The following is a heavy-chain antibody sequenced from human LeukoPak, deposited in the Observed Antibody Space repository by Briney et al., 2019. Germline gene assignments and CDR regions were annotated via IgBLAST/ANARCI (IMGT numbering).Heavy chain of an antibody. CDR2: IYHSGST. D-gene: IGHD6-13*01. Sequence: SETLSLTCAVSGGSISSSNWWSWIRQPPGKGLEWIGEIYHSGSTNYNPSLKSRVTISVDKSKTQFSLKLSSVTAADTAVYYCARALAAAAGRRAGMMGDWGQGTLVTVSS. V-gene: IGHV4-4*02. CDR3: ARALAAAAGRRAGMMGD. CDR1: GGSISSSNW. J-gene: IGHJ4*02.